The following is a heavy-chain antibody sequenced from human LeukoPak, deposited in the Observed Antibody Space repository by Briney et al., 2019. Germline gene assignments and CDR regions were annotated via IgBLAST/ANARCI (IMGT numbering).Heavy chain of an antibody. V-gene: IGHV4-4*07. CDR3: ARDKTIFGVVIDWFDP. Sequence: PSETLPLTCTVSGGSISSYYWSWIRQPAGKGLEWIGRIYTSGSTNYNPSLKSRVTMSVDTSKNQFSLKLSSVTAADTAVYYCARDKTIFGVVIDWFDPWGQGTLVTVSS. CDR2: IYTSGST. CDR1: GGSISSYY. D-gene: IGHD3-3*01. J-gene: IGHJ5*02.